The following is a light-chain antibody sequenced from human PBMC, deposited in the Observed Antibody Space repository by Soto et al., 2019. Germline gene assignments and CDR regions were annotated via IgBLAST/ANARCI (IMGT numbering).Light chain of an antibody. CDR1: QSVSSY. CDR3: QQRSNWPLT. Sequence: EIVLTQSPATLSFSPGEIATLSCRASQSVSSYLAWYQQKPGQAPRLLIYDASNRATGIPARFSGSGSGTDFTLTISSLEPEDFAVYYCQQRSNWPLTFGGGTKVEIK. V-gene: IGKV3-11*01. J-gene: IGKJ4*01. CDR2: DAS.